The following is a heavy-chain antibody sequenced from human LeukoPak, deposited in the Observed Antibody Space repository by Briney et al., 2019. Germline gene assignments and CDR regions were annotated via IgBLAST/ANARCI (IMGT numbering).Heavy chain of an antibody. D-gene: IGHD1-26*01. CDR1: GYTFTGYY. CDR3: AREEVGATWYFDY. J-gene: IGHJ4*02. Sequence: ASVKVSCTASGYTFTGYYMHWVRQAPGQGLEWMGWISAYNGNTNYAQKLQGRVTMTTDTSTSTAYMELRSLRSDDTAVYYCAREEVGATWYFDYWGQGTLVTVSS. CDR2: ISAYNGNT. V-gene: IGHV1-18*04.